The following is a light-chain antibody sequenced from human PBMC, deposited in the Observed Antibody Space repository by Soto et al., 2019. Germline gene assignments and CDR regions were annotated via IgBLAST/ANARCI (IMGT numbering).Light chain of an antibody. CDR1: SSDVGGYNY. CDR2: DVS. J-gene: IGLJ1*01. Sequence: QSVLTQPASLSGSPGQSITISCTGTSSDVGGYNYVSWYQQHPGKASKLIMYDVSNRPSGVSNRFSGSKSGNTASLTISRLRAEGEADYYCSSYTNNSHYVFGTGTQLTVL. CDR3: SSYTNNSHYV. V-gene: IGLV2-14*01.